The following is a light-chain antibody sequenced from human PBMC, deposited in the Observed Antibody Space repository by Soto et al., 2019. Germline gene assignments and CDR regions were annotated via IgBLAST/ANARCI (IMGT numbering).Light chain of an antibody. V-gene: IGLV2-14*03. CDR2: DVN. CDR1: SSDVGGYNY. J-gene: IGLJ1*01. CDR3: SSYTSSSAYV. Sequence: QSVLTQPASVSGSPGQSITISCTGTSSDVGGYNYVSWYQQHPGKAPKLMIYDVNNRPSGVSNRFSGPKSGNTASLTISGLQAEDEAEYYCSSYTSSSAYVFGTGTKVTVL.